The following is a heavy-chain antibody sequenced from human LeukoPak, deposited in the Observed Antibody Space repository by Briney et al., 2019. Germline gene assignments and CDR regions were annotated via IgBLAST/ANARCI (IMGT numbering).Heavy chain of an antibody. J-gene: IGHJ3*02. CDR2: MSGSGGST. D-gene: IGHD2-2*02. CDR3: AKDVGPAAIIYAFDI. Sequence: GGSLRLSCAAAGFNFNNFAMAWVRQAPGKGLEWVSGMSGSGGSTYYADSVKGRFTISRDNSKNTLYLQMNSLRAEDTAVYYCAKDVGPAAIIYAFDIWGQGTMVTVSS. CDR1: GFNFNNFA. V-gene: IGHV3-23*01.